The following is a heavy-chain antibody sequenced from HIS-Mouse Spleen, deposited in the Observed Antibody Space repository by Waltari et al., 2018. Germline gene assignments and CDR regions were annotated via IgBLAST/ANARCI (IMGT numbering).Heavy chain of an antibody. CDR2: IYTSGST. CDR1: GGSISSYS. CDR3: AREVRVLWFGEYTYYYYYYGMDV. D-gene: IGHD3-10*01. V-gene: IGHV4-4*07. J-gene: IGHJ6*02. Sequence: QVQLLESGPGLVKPSETLSLPCTVSGGSISSYSWSWIRQPAGPGLEWIGRIYTSGSTNYNPSLKSRVTMSVDTSKNQFSLKLSSVTAADTAVYYCAREVRVLWFGEYTYYYYYYGMDVWGQGTTVTVSS.